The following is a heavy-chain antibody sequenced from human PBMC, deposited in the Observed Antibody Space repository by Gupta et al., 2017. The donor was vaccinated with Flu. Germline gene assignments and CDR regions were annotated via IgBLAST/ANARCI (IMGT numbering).Heavy chain of an antibody. J-gene: IGHJ2*01. D-gene: IGHD3-10*01. CDR3: TRVRGGDFDPRWYFDL. Sequence: EVRLVESGGTLVQPGGSLRLSCASSGFSFSSPDMHWVRQPVGKGLEWVSAIGSAGDTYYVDSVKGRLIISRDNANNSLFLQMNSLRAGDTAVYYCTRVRGGDFDPRWYFDLWGRGTLITVSS. CDR2: IGSAGDT. CDR1: GFSFSSPD. V-gene: IGHV3-13*01.